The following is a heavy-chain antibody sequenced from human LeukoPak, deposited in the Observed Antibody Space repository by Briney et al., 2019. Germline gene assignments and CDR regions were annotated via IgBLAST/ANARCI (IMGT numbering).Heavy chain of an antibody. CDR2: ISSSGSTI. V-gene: IGHV3-11*01. CDR1: GFTFSDYY. J-gene: IGHJ6*03. Sequence: PGGSLRLSCAASGFTFSDYYMSWIRQAPGKGLEWVSYISSSGSTIYYTDSVKGRFTISRDNAKNSLYLQMNSLKADDTAVYYCARAEYSSSWYYYYYYYMDVWGKGTTVTISS. CDR3: ARAEYSSSWYYYYYYYMDV. D-gene: IGHD6-13*01.